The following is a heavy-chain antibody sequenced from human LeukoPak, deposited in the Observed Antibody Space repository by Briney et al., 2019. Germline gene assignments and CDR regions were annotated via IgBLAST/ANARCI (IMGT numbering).Heavy chain of an antibody. CDR3: ARGMYYDILTGLPNWFDP. Sequence: SETLSLTCTVSGGSISSYYWSWIRQPPGKGLEGIGYIYYSGSTNYNPSLKSRVTISVDTSKNQFSLKLTSVTAADTAVYYCARGMYYDILTGLPNWFDPWGQGTLVTVSS. D-gene: IGHD3-9*01. V-gene: IGHV4-59*08. CDR1: GGSISSYY. J-gene: IGHJ5*02. CDR2: IYYSGST.